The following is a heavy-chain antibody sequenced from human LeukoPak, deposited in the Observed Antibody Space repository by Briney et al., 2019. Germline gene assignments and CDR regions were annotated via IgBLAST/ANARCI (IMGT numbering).Heavy chain of an antibody. J-gene: IGHJ4*02. CDR1: GFTFISYS. Sequence: GGSLRLSCAASGFTFISYSMSWARQAPGKGLEWVSSISSGSSYIYYADSVNGRFTISRDNARNSLYLLMNSLRAEDTAIYYCARDRGSDTSGYEDFDYWGQGTLVTVSS. D-gene: IGHD3-22*01. CDR3: ARDRGSDTSGYEDFDY. V-gene: IGHV3-21*01. CDR2: ISSGSSYI.